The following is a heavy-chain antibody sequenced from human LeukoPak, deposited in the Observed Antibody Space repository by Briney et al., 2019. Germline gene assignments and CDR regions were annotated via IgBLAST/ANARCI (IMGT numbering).Heavy chain of an antibody. CDR2: DYYSGGT. J-gene: IGHJ5*01. CDR3: ARVTTGSTTLDS. CDR1: GASISSSIHY. D-gene: IGHD1-1*01. V-gene: IGHV4-39*02. Sequence: SETLSLTCAVSGASISSSIHYWGWVRQPPGKGLEWIGSDYYSGGTYYNPSLESRLTISVDTSNNRFSLKLKSVTAADTAVFYCARVTTGSTTLDSWGQGILVTVSS.